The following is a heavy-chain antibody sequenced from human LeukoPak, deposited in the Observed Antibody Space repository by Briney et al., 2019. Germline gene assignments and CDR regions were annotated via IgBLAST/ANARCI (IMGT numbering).Heavy chain of an antibody. Sequence: SETLSLTCAVSGYSISSGYYWGWIRQPPGKGLEWIGSIYHSGSTYYNPSLKSRVTISVDTSKNQFSLKLSSVTAADTAVYYCARRGQWLIIDYWGQGTLVTVSS. D-gene: IGHD6-19*01. CDR3: ARRGQWLIIDY. CDR2: IYHSGST. V-gene: IGHV4-38-2*01. J-gene: IGHJ4*02. CDR1: GYSISSGYY.